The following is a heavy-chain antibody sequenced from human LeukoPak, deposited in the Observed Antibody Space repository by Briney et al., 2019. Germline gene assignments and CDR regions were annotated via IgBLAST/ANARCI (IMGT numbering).Heavy chain of an antibody. V-gene: IGHV3-7*01. Sequence: PGGSLRLSCAASGFTFSSYWMSWVRQAPGKGLEWEANIKQDGSEKYYVDSVKGRFTISRDNAKNSLYLQMNSLRAEDTAVYYCARAHCSSTSCYPNNWFDPWGQGTLVTVSS. CDR2: IKQDGSEK. CDR3: ARAHCSSTSCYPNNWFDP. J-gene: IGHJ5*02. D-gene: IGHD2-2*01. CDR1: GFTFSSYW.